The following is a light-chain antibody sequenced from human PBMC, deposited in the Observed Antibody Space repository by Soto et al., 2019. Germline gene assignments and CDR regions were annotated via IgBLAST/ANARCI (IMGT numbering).Light chain of an antibody. CDR3: SSYTSSSTYVV. J-gene: IGLJ2*01. Sequence: QSALTQPASVSGSPGQSITISCTGTSRDVGGYNYVSWYQQHPGKAPKLMIYDVSNRPSGVSNRFSGSKSGNTASLTISGLQAEDEADYYCSSYTSSSTYVVFGGETKVTVL. CDR1: SRDVGGYNY. V-gene: IGLV2-14*01. CDR2: DVS.